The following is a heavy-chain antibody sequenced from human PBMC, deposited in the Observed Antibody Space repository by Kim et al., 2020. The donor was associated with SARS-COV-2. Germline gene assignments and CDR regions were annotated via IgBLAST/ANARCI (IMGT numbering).Heavy chain of an antibody. Sequence: GGSLRLSCAASGFTFSAYGIHWVRQAPGKGLEWVAVISSDGSNKYYADSVNGRITISRDNSRTTLYLQMNSLRAEDTAVYYCTIDSHWGQGTLVTVSS. CDR2: ISSDGSNK. CDR1: GFTFSAYG. CDR3: TIDSH. V-gene: IGHV3-30*03. J-gene: IGHJ4*02.